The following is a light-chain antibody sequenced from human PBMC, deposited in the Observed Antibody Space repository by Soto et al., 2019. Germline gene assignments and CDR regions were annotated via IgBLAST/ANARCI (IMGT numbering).Light chain of an antibody. J-gene: IGKJ5*01. CDR3: QQYGSSLSIT. V-gene: IGKV3-20*01. Sequence: EIVFTQSPGTLSLSPGERATLSCRASQSVSSSYLAWYQQKPGQAPRLLIYGASSRANGIPDRFSGSGSGTDFTLTISRLEPEDFAVYYCQQYGSSLSITFGQGTRLEIK. CDR1: QSVSSSY. CDR2: GAS.